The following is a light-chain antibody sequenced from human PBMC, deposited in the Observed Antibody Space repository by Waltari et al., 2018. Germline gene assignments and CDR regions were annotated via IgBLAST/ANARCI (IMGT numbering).Light chain of an antibody. CDR1: QNVLYSSNNRNY. J-gene: IGKJ1*01. CDR3: QQYYSSPWA. CDR2: WAS. V-gene: IGKV4-1*01. Sequence: DIVMTQSQDPLAVSLGERATINCKSSQNVLYSSNNRNYSAWYQQRPGQPPKLLIYWASTRESGVPDRFSGSGSGTDFTLTISSLQAEDVAVYYCQQYYSSPWAFGQGTKVEI.